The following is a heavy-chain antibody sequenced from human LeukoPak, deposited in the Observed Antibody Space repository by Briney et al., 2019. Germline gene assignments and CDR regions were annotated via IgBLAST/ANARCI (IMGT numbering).Heavy chain of an antibody. J-gene: IGHJ4*02. CDR1: GFTFSSYA. CDR3: AKGSITIFGVASVFDY. D-gene: IGHD3-3*01. Sequence: PGGSLRLSCAASGFTFSSYAMSWVRQAPGEGLEWVSAISGSGGSTYYADSVKGRFTISRDNSKNTLYLQMNSLRAEDTAVYYCAKGSITIFGVASVFDYWGQGTLVTVSS. CDR2: ISGSGGST. V-gene: IGHV3-23*01.